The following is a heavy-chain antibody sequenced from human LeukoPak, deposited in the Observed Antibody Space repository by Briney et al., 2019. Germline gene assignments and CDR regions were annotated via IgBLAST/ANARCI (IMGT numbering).Heavy chain of an antibody. Sequence: ASGSVSCYTSGYRFTKYVNHWVRQAPGQGHEWMGTINPQCTITNNAHRFKGIITLSEDTSTSTDYMQLSRMTSEETAVYSCARPSYCVADNCGYWLDPWGPGTLVTVSS. J-gene: IGHJ5*02. CDR2: INPQCTIT. CDR3: ARPSYCVADNCGYWLDP. V-gene: IGHV1-46*01. CDR1: GYRFTKYV. D-gene: IGHD2-21*01.